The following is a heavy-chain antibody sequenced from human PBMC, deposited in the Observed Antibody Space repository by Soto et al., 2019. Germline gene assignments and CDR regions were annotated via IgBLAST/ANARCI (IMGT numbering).Heavy chain of an antibody. CDR3: ARDDYGGNSDWFDP. CDR1: GGSISSGGYY. Sequence: KPSETLSLTCTVSGGSISSGGYYWGWIRQHPGKGLEWIGYIYYSGSTYYNPSLKSRVTISVDTSKNQFSLKLSSVTAADTAVYYCARDDYGGNSDWFDPWGQGTLVTVSS. J-gene: IGHJ5*02. V-gene: IGHV4-31*03. CDR2: IYYSGST. D-gene: IGHD4-17*01.